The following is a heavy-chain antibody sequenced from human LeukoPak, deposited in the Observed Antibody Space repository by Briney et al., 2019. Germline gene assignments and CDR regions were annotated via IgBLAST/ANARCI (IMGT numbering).Heavy chain of an antibody. J-gene: IGHJ4*02. D-gene: IGHD3-10*01. CDR2: IYSGGGT. CDR3: ARSIGKSFDY. Sequence: GGSLRLSCAASGFTVSSNHMSWVRQAPGKRLEWVSVIYSGGGTYYADSVKGRFTISRDNSENTVYLQMNTLRAEDTAVYYCARSIGKSFDYWGQGTLVTVSS. V-gene: IGHV3-53*01. CDR1: GFTVSSNH.